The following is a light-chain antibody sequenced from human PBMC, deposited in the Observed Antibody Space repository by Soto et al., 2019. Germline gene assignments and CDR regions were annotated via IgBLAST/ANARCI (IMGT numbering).Light chain of an antibody. CDR1: QGIRND. J-gene: IGKJ4*01. V-gene: IGKV1-6*01. CDR3: LQDYDYPLT. Sequence: AIQMTQSPSSLSASVGDRVTITCRASQGIRNDLGWYQQKPGKAPKLLIYAASTLQSGVPSRFSGSGSGTDFTLTLGSLQPEDFATYYCLQDYDYPLTFGGGTKVEIK. CDR2: AAS.